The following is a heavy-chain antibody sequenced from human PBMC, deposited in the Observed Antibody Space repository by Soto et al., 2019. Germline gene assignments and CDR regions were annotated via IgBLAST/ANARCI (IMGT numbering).Heavy chain of an antibody. CDR2: IYYSGST. CDR1: GGSISSGDYY. V-gene: IGHV4-30-4*01. Sequence: PSETLSLTCTVSGGSISSGDYYWSWIRQPPGKGLEWIGYIYYSGSTYYNPSLKSRVTISVDTSKNQFSLKLSSVTAADTAVYYCAREISPFRPYYYYGMDVWGQGTTVTVSS. J-gene: IGHJ6*02. CDR3: AREISPFRPYYYYGMDV.